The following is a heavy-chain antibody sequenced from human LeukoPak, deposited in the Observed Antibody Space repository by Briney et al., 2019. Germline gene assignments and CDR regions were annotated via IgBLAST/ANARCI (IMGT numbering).Heavy chain of an antibody. Sequence: GRSLRLSCAASGFTFSSYGMHWVRQAPGKGLEWVAVIWYDGSNKYYADSVKGRFTISRDNSKNTPYLQMNSLRAEDTAVYYCARDGHCGGDCYLAEYFQHWGQGTLVTVSS. V-gene: IGHV3-33*01. CDR2: IWYDGSNK. CDR1: GFTFSSYG. D-gene: IGHD2-21*02. CDR3: ARDGHCGGDCYLAEYFQH. J-gene: IGHJ1*01.